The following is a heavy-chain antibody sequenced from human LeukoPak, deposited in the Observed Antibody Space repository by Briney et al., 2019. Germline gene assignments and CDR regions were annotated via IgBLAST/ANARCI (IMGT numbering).Heavy chain of an antibody. D-gene: IGHD3-22*01. CDR2: IYYSGST. J-gene: IGHJ3*02. Sequence: SETLSLTCSVSGGAISTYYWSWIRQPPGKGLEWIGYIYYSGSTNYNPSLKSRVTISVDTSKSQFSLKLSSVTAADTAVYYCARDYYDSSGYYFGAFDIWGQGTMVTVSS. V-gene: IGHV4-59*01. CDR1: GGAISTYY. CDR3: ARDYYDSSGYYFGAFDI.